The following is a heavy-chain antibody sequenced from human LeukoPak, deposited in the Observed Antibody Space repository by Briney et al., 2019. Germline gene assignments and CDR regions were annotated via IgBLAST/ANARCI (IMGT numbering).Heavy chain of an antibody. CDR3: ASKDGDF. Sequence: SETLSLTCTVSGDSISNYHWSWIRQPAGKGLEWVGRIYTSGNTNYNPSLKSRVTISVDKSKNQLSLKLSSVTAADTAVYYCASKDGDFGGQGTLVTVSS. CDR1: GDSISNYH. J-gene: IGHJ4*02. V-gene: IGHV4-4*07. CDR2: IYTSGNT.